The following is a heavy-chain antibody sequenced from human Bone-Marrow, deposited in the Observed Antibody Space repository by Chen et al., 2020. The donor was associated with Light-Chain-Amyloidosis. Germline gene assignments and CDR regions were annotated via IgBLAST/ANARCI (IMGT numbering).Heavy chain of an antibody. CDR3: ARYHLGSYLKDPFDS. D-gene: IGHD3-10*01. Sequence: QVQLVESGGGVVQPGESLRLSCAASGFSFSGHVMHWVRQAPGKGLEWVEVVWNDGSVKYYADSVEGRFSVSRDNPNNILYLQMDSLRVEDTGIYYCARYHLGSYLKDPFDSWGQGTRVTVSS. CDR2: VWNDGSVK. CDR1: GFSFSGHV. V-gene: IGHV3-33*01. J-gene: IGHJ4*02.